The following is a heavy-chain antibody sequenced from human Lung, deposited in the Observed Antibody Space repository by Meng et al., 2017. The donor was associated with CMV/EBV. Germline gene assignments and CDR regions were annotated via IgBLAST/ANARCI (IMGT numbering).Heavy chain of an antibody. J-gene: IGHJ5*02. Sequence: QVLLQESGPGLVKPSQPLPLTCTVSGGSISSGGFYWSWIRQHPGKGLEWIGYIYYSGSTYYNPSLRSRVAISIDTSKNQFSLKLTSVTAADTAVYFCARTNYGDYNWFDPWGQGTLVTVSS. D-gene: IGHD4-17*01. CDR3: ARTNYGDYNWFDP. V-gene: IGHV4-31*03. CDR1: GGSISSGGFY. CDR2: IYYSGST.